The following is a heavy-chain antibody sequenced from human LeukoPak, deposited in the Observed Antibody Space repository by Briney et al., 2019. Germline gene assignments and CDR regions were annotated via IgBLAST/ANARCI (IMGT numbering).Heavy chain of an antibody. CDR3: ARDRVYSYGNSNYFDY. V-gene: IGHV1-69*01. Sequence: SVKVSCKASGGTFSSYAISWVRQAPGQGLEWMGGIIPIFGTANYAQKFQGRVTITADESTSTAYMELSSLRSEDTAVYYCARDRVYSYGNSNYFDYWGQGTLVTVSS. J-gene: IGHJ4*02. CDR1: GGTFSSYA. CDR2: IIPIFGTA. D-gene: IGHD5-18*01.